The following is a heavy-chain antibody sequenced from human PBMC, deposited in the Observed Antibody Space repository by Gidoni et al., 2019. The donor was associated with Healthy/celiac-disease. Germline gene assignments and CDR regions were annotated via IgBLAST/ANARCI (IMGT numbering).Heavy chain of an antibody. J-gene: IGHJ3*02. Sequence: EVQLVQSGAEVKKPGATVKISCKVSGYTFTDYYMHWVQQAPGKGREWMGLVDPEDGETIYAEKCQGRVTITADTSTDTAYMELSSLRSEDTAVYYCATGGLTAKRGYSYQGDAFDIWGQGTMVTVSS. V-gene: IGHV1-69-2*01. CDR2: VDPEDGET. CDR3: ATGGLTAKRGYSYQGDAFDI. D-gene: IGHD5-18*01. CDR1: GYTFTDYY.